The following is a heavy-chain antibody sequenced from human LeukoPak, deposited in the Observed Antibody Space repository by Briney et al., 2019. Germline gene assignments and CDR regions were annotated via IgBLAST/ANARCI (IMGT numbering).Heavy chain of an antibody. CDR2: ISSSSSYT. D-gene: IGHD3-10*01. CDR3: ARGGTYYGSGGYYWFDP. J-gene: IGHJ5*02. V-gene: IGHV3-11*06. CDR1: GFTFSDYY. Sequence: GGSLRLSCAASGFTFSDYYMSWIRQAPGEGLEWVSYISSSSSYTNYADSVKGRFTISRDNAKNSLYLQMNSLRAEDTAVYYCARGGTYYGSGGYYWFDPWGQGTLVTVSS.